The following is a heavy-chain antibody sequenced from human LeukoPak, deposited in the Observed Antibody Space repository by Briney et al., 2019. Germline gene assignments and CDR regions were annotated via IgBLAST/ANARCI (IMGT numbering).Heavy chain of an antibody. D-gene: IGHD1-14*01. Sequence: SVKVSCKASGGTFSSYAISWVRQAPGQGLEWMGGIIPIFGTANYAQKFQGRVTITTDESTSTAYMELSSLRSEDTAVYYCARGTGEGHWFDPWGQGTLVTVSS. V-gene: IGHV1-69*05. CDR1: GGTFSSYA. CDR3: ARGTGEGHWFDP. CDR2: IIPIFGTA. J-gene: IGHJ5*02.